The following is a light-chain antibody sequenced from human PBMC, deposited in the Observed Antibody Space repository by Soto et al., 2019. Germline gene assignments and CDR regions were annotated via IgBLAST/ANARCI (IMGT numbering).Light chain of an antibody. CDR3: QQYGSSPPFT. CDR2: GAS. Sequence: EIVLTLSPGTLSLSPGERATLSCRASQSVSSSYLAWYQQKPGQAPRLLIHGASSRATGIPDRFGGSGSGTDFTLTISRLEPEDFAVYYCQQYGSSPPFTFGQGTKVDIK. J-gene: IGKJ1*01. CDR1: QSVSSSY. V-gene: IGKV3-20*01.